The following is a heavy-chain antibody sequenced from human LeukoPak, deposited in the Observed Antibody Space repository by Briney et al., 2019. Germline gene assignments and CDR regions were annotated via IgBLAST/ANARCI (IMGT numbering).Heavy chain of an antibody. V-gene: IGHV5-51*01. CDR2: IYPGDSDT. CDR3: ARHGTTYYYDSSGPRAWVDAFDV. D-gene: IGHD3-22*01. Sequence: GESLKISCKGSGYSFTSYWIGWVRQMPGKGLEWMGIIYPGDSDTRYSPSFQGQVTISADKSISTAYLQWSSLKASDTAMYYCARHGTTYYYDSSGPRAWVDAFDVWGQGTMVTVSS. J-gene: IGHJ3*01. CDR1: GYSFTSYW.